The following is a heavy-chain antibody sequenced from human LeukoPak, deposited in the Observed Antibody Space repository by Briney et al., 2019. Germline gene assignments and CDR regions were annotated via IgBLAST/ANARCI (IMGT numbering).Heavy chain of an antibody. V-gene: IGHV4-30-2*01. Sequence: PSETLSLTCAVSGGSINSGGYSWSWIRQPPGKGLEWMGYIYHSGSTYYNPSLKSRVTMSVDTSKNQFSLKLSSVTAADTAVYYCAREAPTKSHSSSWPPPGPYYYYGMDVWGQGTTVTVSS. CDR3: AREAPTKSHSSSWPPPGPYYYYGMDV. J-gene: IGHJ6*02. CDR1: GGSINSGGYS. D-gene: IGHD6-13*01. CDR2: IYHSGST.